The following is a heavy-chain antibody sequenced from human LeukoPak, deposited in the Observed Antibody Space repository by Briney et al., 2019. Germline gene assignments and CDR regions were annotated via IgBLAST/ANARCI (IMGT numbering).Heavy chain of an antibody. D-gene: IGHD6-13*01. CDR2: INPNSGGT. V-gene: IGHV1-2*04. CDR1: GGTFSSYA. Sequence: ASVKVSCKASGGTFSSYAISWVRQAPGQGLEWMGWINPNSGGTNYAQKFQGWVTMTRDTSISTAYMELSRLRSDDTAVYYCARAGSIAAAYDYWGQGTLVTVSS. CDR3: ARAGSIAAAYDY. J-gene: IGHJ4*02.